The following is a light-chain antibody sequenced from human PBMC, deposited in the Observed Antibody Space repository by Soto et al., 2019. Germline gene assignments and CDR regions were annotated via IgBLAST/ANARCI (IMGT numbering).Light chain of an antibody. CDR3: QQRDNWPPWT. CDR2: DAS. CDR1: QSVSSY. J-gene: IGKJ1*01. Sequence: EIVLTQSPARLSLSPGGRATLSCRSSQSVSSYLAWYQQKPGQAPRLLIYDASNRATGIPARFSGSGSGTDFTLTIDSLEPEDFAVYYCQQRDNWPPWTFGQGTKVDI. V-gene: IGKV3-11*01.